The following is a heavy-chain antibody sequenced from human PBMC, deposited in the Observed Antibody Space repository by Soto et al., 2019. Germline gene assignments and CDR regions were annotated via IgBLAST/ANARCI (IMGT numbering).Heavy chain of an antibody. CDR1: GDSVSSNSAA. Sequence: SQTLSLTCAISGDSVSSNSAAWNWIRQSPSRGLEWLGRTYYRSKWYNDYAVSVKSRITINPDTSKNQFSLQLNSVTPEDTAVYYCARDLGVAAAGLGYYYYYRMDVWGQGTTVTVSS. CDR3: ARDLGVAAAGLGYYYYYRMDV. CDR2: TYYRSKWYN. J-gene: IGHJ6*02. D-gene: IGHD6-13*01. V-gene: IGHV6-1*01.